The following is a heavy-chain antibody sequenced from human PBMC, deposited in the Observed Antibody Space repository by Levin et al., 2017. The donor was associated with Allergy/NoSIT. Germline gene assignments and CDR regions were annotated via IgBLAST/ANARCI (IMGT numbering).Heavy chain of an antibody. J-gene: IGHJ4*02. V-gene: IGHV3-23*01. Sequence: GGSLRLSCAASGFTFSSYAMSWVRQAPGKGLEWVSAISGSGGSTYYADSVKGRFTISRDNSKNTLYLQMNSLRAEDTAVYYCAKDSTDYSKRLNYFDYWGQGTLVTVSS. CDR1: GFTFSSYA. CDR3: AKDSTDYSKRLNYFDY. D-gene: IGHD4-11*01. CDR2: ISGSGGST.